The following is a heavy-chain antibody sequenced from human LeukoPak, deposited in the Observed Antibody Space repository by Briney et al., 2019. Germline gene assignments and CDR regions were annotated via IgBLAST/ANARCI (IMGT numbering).Heavy chain of an antibody. J-gene: IGHJ6*02. CDR3: ARGLHITPGTYYYHCMDV. Sequence: ASVNGDSNAAAYTYRNYRRSLARQAPGQGLEWMGWMSTYNGNTNYAQKFQGRVTMTTDTSTSTAYMELRSLRSDDTAVYYCARGLHITPGTYYYHCMDVWSQGTTITVSS. CDR1: AYTYRNYR. V-gene: IGHV1-18*01. CDR2: MSTYNGNT. D-gene: IGHD6-13*01.